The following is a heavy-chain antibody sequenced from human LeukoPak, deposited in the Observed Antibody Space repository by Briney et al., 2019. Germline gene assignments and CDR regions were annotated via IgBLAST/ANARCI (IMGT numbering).Heavy chain of an antibody. CDR1: GFTFSSYW. D-gene: IGHD1-26*01. CDR2: INSDGSST. J-gene: IGHJ4*02. V-gene: IGHV3-74*01. Sequence: GXLRLSCAASGFTFSSYWMHWVRQAPGKGLVWVSRINSDGSSTSYADSVKGRFTISRDNAKNTLYLQMNSLRAEDTAVYYCARVQGGSYQPLDYWGQGTLVTVSS. CDR3: ARVQGGSYQPLDY.